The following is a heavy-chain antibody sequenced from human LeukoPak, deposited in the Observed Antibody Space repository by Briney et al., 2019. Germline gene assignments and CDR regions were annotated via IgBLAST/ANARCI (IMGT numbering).Heavy chain of an antibody. CDR3: ARAPDLDSSGYYYRFFQH. V-gene: IGHV3-7*05. J-gene: IGHJ1*01. CDR1: GFTFSTYW. CDR2: IKQDGSEK. D-gene: IGHD3-22*01. Sequence: GGSLILSCAASGFTFSTYWMSWVRRAPGKGLEWVANIKQDGSEKYYMDSVKGRFTISRDNARNSLYLQMNSLRAEDTAVYYCARAPDLDSSGYYYRFFQHWGQGTLVTVSS.